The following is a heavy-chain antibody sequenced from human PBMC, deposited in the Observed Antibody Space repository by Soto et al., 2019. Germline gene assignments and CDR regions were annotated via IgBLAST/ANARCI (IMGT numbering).Heavy chain of an antibody. D-gene: IGHD6-6*01. CDR2: IYYSGST. V-gene: IGHV4-30-4*01. Sequence: LSLTCTVSGGSISSSDYYWSWIRQPPGKGLEWIGYIYYSGSTYYNPSLKSRVTISVDTSKNQFSLKLSSVTAADTAVYYCARGEYSSSSHWFDPWGQGTLVTVSS. J-gene: IGHJ5*02. CDR1: GGSISSSDYY. CDR3: ARGEYSSSSHWFDP.